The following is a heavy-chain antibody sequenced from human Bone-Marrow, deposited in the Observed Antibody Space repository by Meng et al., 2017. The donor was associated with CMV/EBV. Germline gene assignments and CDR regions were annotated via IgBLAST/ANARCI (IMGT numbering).Heavy chain of an antibody. CDR1: GDTFSSYA. Sequence: SVKVSCKASGDTFSSYAISWVRQAPGQGLEWMGGIISIFGTANYEQKFQGRVTITTDESTTTVYMEVSSLRSEDTAMYYCARAQGGRAFDIWGQGTMVTVS. D-gene: IGHD3-16*01. V-gene: IGHV1-69*05. CDR2: IISIFGTA. CDR3: ARAQGGRAFDI. J-gene: IGHJ3*02.